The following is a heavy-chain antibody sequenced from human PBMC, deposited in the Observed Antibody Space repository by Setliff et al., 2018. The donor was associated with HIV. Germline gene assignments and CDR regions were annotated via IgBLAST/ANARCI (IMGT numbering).Heavy chain of an antibody. D-gene: IGHD2-15*01. CDR1: GYTFTNFA. CDR2: INGYNGNT. V-gene: IGHV1-18*01. Sequence: ASVKVSCKTSGYTFTNFASSWVRQAPGQGLEWMGWINGYNGNTNYAQNFQGRVTMTTDTTYSTAYMELRILRADDTDMYYCSRLSAAGLRNAFDIWGQGTMVTVSS. CDR3: SRLSAAGLRNAFDI. J-gene: IGHJ3*02.